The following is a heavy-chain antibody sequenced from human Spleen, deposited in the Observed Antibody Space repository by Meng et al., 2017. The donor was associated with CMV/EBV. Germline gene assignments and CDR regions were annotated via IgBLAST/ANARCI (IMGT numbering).Heavy chain of an antibody. V-gene: IGHV3-21*01. Sequence: SCAASGFTFSNYIMNWVRQAPGKGLEWVSSISSSSSYIYYADSVKGRFTISRDNAKNSVFLQMNSLRSEDTAVYYCARDKRTQGDFDFWGQGTLVTVSS. CDR3: ARDKRTQGDFDF. CDR2: ISSSSSYI. D-gene: IGHD1-26*01. J-gene: IGHJ4*02. CDR1: GFTFSNYI.